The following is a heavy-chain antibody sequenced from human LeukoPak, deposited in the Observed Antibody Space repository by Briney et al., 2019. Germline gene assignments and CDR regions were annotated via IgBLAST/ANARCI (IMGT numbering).Heavy chain of an antibody. J-gene: IGHJ4*02. Sequence: PGGSLRLSCEASGFTFNTYWMNWVRQAPEKGLEWVSSISSSSSYIYYADSVKGRFTISRDNSKNTLYLQVNSLRAEDTAVYYCAKAKSYYSNYDYWGQGTLVTVSS. D-gene: IGHD4-11*01. CDR2: ISSSSSYI. CDR3: AKAKSYYSNYDY. V-gene: IGHV3-21*04. CDR1: GFTFNTYW.